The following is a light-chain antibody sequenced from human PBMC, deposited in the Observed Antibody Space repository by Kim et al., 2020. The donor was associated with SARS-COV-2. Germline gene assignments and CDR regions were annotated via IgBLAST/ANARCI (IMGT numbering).Light chain of an antibody. J-gene: IGLJ2*01. Sequence: GQSITIPSHGTRSDVGIYNFVSWDQQPPSNAPKLIIYDVNHRPAGVYDRFSGSKSGNTASLTTSGLQIDDEADYYCVAYTSSITLVFGGGTQLTVL. CDR1: RSDVGIYNF. V-gene: IGLV2-14*03. CDR2: DVN. CDR3: VAYTSSITLV.